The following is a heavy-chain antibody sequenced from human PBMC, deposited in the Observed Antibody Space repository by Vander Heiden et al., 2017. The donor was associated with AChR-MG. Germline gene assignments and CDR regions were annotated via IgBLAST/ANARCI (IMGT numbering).Heavy chain of an antibody. D-gene: IGHD2-15*01. CDR3: ARGRRYCSGGSCGGFDP. J-gene: IGHJ5*02. CDR2: MNPNSGNT. CDR1: GYTFTSYD. Sequence: QVQLVQSGAEVKKPGASVKVSCKASGYTFTSYDINWVRQATGQGLGWMGWMNPNSGNTGYAQKFQGRVTMTRNTSISTAYMELSSLRSEDTAVYYCARGRRYCSGGSCGGFDPWGQGTLVTVAS. V-gene: IGHV1-8*01.